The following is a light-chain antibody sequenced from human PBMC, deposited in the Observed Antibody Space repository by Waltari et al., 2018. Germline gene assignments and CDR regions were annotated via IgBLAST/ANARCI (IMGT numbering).Light chain of an antibody. Sequence: QSALTQPASVSGSPGQSITISCTGTNNDLRIYNYVSWYQQPPGRAPKLIIYDVDNRASGVSDRFSASKSGNTASLTISGLQAEDDADYYCNSYTISGTYVFGTGTRVTVL. J-gene: IGLJ1*01. CDR3: NSYTISGTYV. V-gene: IGLV2-14*01. CDR2: DVD. CDR1: NNDLRIYNY.